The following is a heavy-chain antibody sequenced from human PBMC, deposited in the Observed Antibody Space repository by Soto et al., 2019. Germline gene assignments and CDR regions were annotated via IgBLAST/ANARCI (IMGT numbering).Heavy chain of an antibody. D-gene: IGHD6-19*01. V-gene: IGHV4-31*03. CDR1: GGSVSSGGYY. CDR3: ARESVAGPFDY. Sequence: QVQLQESGPGLVKPSQTLSLTCTVSGGSVSSGGYYWSWIRQHPGKGLEWIGYIYRSGSTYYNPYLKSRLTMSVDTSKNQFSLKLSSVTAADTAMYYCARESVAGPFDYWGQGTLITVSS. CDR2: IYRSGST. J-gene: IGHJ4*02.